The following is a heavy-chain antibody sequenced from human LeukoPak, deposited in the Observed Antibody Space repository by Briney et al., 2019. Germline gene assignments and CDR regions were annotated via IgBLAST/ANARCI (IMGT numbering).Heavy chain of an antibody. CDR1: GYTFTSYG. Sequence: ASVKVSCKASGYTFTSYGISWVRQAPGQGLEWMGWISAYNGNTNYAQKLQGRVTMTTDTSTSTAYMEPRSLRSDDTAVYYCARDEGFIVGAKEIKDYWGQGTLVTVSS. CDR2: ISAYNGNT. CDR3: ARDEGFIVGAKEIKDY. V-gene: IGHV1-18*01. J-gene: IGHJ4*02. D-gene: IGHD1-26*01.